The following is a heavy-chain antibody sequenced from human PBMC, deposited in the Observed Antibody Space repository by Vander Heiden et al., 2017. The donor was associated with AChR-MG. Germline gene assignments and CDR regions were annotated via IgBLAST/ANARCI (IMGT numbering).Heavy chain of an antibody. V-gene: IGHV2-5*02. D-gene: IGHD3-3*01. CDR1: WCSLGTRAMG. CDR3: AHARGYDFWSGYYNSLGESFYGLDV. J-gene: IGHJ6*02. Sequence: QITLKESGPTLVRPTQTLTLTCTFSWCSLGTRAMGVGWTRQPPGKALEWLELIYWDDDKTYSPSLKSRLTITKDTSKNQVVLIMTNMDPVDTATYYCAHARGYDFWSGYYNSLGESFYGLDVWGQGTTVTVSS. CDR2: IYWDDDK.